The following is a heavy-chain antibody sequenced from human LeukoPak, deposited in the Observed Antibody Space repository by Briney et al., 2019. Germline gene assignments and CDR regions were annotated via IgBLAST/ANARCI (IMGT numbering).Heavy chain of an antibody. J-gene: IGHJ4*02. V-gene: IGHV5-51*01. D-gene: IGHD3-10*01. CDR3: ARRSSYNSGSSSGGDFDF. CDR2: IYPGDSDT. Sequence: GESLKISCKGSGYSFTNYWIGWVRQMPGKGLDWVGVIYPGDSDTRYSPSFQAQVTISADKSLSTAYLQWSSLKASDTAIYYCARRSSYNSGSSSGGDFDFWGQGTLVTVS. CDR1: GYSFTNYW.